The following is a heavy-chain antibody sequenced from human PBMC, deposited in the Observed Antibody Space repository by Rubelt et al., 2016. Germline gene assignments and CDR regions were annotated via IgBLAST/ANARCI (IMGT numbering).Heavy chain of an antibody. D-gene: IGHD2-2*01. CDR3: AKAYCSSTSCYGYYYYGMDV. Sequence: GFTFSSYGMHWVRQAPGKGLEWVAVIWYDGSNKYYADSVKGRFTISRDNSKNTLYLQMNSLRAEDTAVYYCAKAYCSSTSCYGYYYYGMDVWGQGTTVTVSS. J-gene: IGHJ6*02. V-gene: IGHV3-33*06. CDR2: IWYDGSNK. CDR1: GFTFSSYG.